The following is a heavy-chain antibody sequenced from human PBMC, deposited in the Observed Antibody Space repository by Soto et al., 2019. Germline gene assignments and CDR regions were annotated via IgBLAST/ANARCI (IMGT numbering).Heavy chain of an antibody. J-gene: IGHJ4*02. CDR1: GYTFTSWG. V-gene: IGHV1-18*01. Sequence: ASVRVSYKASGYTFTSWGITWVRQAPGQGLEWMGWISAYNGNTNYAQKLQGRVTMTTDTSTSTAYMELRSLRSDDTAVYYCARDETGLYTDYWGQGTLVTVSS. D-gene: IGHD3-9*01. CDR3: ARDETGLYTDY. CDR2: ISAYNGNT.